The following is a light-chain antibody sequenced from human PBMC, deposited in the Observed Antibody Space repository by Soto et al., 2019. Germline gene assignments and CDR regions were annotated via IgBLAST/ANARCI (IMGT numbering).Light chain of an antibody. CDR3: QQYNNWPPWT. Sequence: EIVMTQSPATLSVSPGERATLSCRASQSVSSNLAWYQQKPGQAPRLLIYGASTRATGIPARFSGSVSGTEFTLTISSLQSKDFAVYYCQQYNNWPPWTFGQGTKVEIK. CDR2: GAS. CDR1: QSVSSN. V-gene: IGKV3-15*01. J-gene: IGKJ1*01.